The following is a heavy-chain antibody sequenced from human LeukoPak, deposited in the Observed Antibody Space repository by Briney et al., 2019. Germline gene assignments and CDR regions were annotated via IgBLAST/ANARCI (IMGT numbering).Heavy chain of an antibody. CDR2: MSSDGSDI. Sequence: GGSLRLTCAASGFTFSRYGMHWVRQAPGEGLEWLAVMSSDGSDIYYADSVKGRFTISRDNSKNTLYLQMNSLRAEDTAVYYCSKTIAVADPTDYWGQGTLVTVSS. CDR1: GFTFSRYG. V-gene: IGHV3-30*18. D-gene: IGHD6-19*01. CDR3: SKTIAVADPTDY. J-gene: IGHJ4*02.